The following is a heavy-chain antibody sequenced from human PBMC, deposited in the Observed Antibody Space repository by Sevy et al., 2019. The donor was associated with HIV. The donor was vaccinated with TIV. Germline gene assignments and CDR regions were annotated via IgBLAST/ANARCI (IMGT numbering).Heavy chain of an antibody. J-gene: IGHJ4*02. CDR2: ISDDGNNK. V-gene: IGHV3-30*04. D-gene: IGHD3-22*01. CDR1: GFTFSTYA. Sequence: GGSLRLSCTASGFTFSTYAMYWVRRAPGKGLEWVAVISDDGNNKDYADSVKGRFTVSRDNSKNTLYLQMYSLRAEDTAVYYCASRYYDTTGYYYPLDYWGQGTLVTVSS. CDR3: ASRYYDTTGYYYPLDY.